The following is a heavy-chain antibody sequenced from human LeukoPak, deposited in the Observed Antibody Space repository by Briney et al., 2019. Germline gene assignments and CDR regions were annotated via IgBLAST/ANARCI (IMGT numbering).Heavy chain of an antibody. Sequence: GESLKISCKGSRYSFTKYWIGWVRQMPGKGLEWMGIIYPGDSDTRYSPSFQGQVTISADKSISTAYLQWSSLKASDTAMYYCARHESIQHGRNWFDPWGQGTLVTVSS. CDR3: ARHESIQHGRNWFDP. V-gene: IGHV5-51*01. D-gene: IGHD6-6*01. CDR1: RYSFTKYW. J-gene: IGHJ5*02. CDR2: IYPGDSDT.